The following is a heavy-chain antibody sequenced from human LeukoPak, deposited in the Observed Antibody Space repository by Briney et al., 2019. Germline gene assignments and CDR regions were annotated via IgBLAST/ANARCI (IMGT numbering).Heavy chain of an antibody. J-gene: IGHJ5*02. CDR2: IRSKDYGGTT. Sequence: PGRSLRLSCIASGFNFRGHAMTWVRRAPGKGLEWIGFIRSKDYGGTTEYAASVQGRFALSRDDSKNIAYLQMNSLKSEDTGVYYCARADCGGACSMSDRWGQGTLVTVSS. D-gene: IGHD2-21*02. V-gene: IGHV3-49*04. CDR3: ARADCGGACSMSDR. CDR1: GFNFRGHA.